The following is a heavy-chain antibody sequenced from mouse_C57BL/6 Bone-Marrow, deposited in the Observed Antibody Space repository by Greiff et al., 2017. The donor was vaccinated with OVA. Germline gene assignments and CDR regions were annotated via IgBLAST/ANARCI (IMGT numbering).Heavy chain of an antibody. D-gene: IGHD2-3*01. CDR2: IRSKSNNYAT. V-gene: IGHV10-1*01. CDR1: GFSFNTYA. Sequence: DVQLQESGGGLVQPKGSLKLSCAASGFSFNTYAMNWVRQAPGKGLEWVARIRSKSNNYATYYADSVKDRFTIYRDDSESMLYLQMNNLKTEDTAMYYCVRHDVYWYFDVWGTGTTVTVSS. J-gene: IGHJ1*03. CDR3: VRHDVYWYFDV.